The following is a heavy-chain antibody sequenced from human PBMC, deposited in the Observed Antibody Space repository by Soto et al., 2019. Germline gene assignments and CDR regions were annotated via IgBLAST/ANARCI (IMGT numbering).Heavy chain of an antibody. D-gene: IGHD6-25*01. Sequence: PGGSLRLSCAASGFTFSSYSMNWVRQAPGKGLEWVSSISSSSSYIYYADSVKGRFTISRDDSRNTVYLQMNSLTTEDTAVYFFARDRSDSSRADSFDILGQGTMVTVSS. J-gene: IGHJ3*02. V-gene: IGHV3-21*04. CDR1: GFTFSSYS. CDR2: ISSSSSYI. CDR3: ARDRSDSSRADSFDI.